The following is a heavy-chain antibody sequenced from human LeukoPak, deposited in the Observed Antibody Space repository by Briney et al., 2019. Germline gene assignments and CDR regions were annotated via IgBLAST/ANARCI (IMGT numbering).Heavy chain of an antibody. CDR2: IYYSGST. D-gene: IGHD4-23*01. CDR3: ARDLGYGGNNWFDP. Sequence: SETLSLTCTVSGGSISSGGYYWSWIRQHPGEGLEWIGYIYYSGSTYYNPSLKSRVTISVDTSKNQFSLKLSSVTAADTAVYYCARDLGYGGNNWFDPWGQGTLVTVSS. J-gene: IGHJ5*02. V-gene: IGHV4-31*03. CDR1: GGSISSGGYY.